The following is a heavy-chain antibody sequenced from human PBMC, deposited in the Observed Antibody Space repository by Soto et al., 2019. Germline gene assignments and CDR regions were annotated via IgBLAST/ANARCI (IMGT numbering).Heavy chain of an antibody. Sequence: PSETVSLTCAFYCGSFIGNYWSWIRPPPGKGLEWIGEINHSGSTNYNPPLKSRVTISVDTSKNQFSLKLSSVTAADTAVYYCARGFFSFGSGYYGSGSYNWFDPWGQGTLVAVSS. V-gene: IGHV4-34*01. CDR2: INHSGST. CDR3: ARGFFSFGSGYYGSGSYNWFDP. CDR1: CGSFIGNY. J-gene: IGHJ5*02. D-gene: IGHD3-10*01.